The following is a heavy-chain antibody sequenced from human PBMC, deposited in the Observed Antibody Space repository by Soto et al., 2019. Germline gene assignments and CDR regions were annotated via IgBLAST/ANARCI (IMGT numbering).Heavy chain of an antibody. CDR2: IVVGSGNT. V-gene: IGHV1-58*01. Sequence: SVKVSCKASGFTFTSSAVQWVRQARGQRLEWIGWIVVGSGNTNYAQKFQDRVTITRDISTSTAYMELSSLRSEDTAVYYCATFDGSSSNTDYWGQGTLVTVFS. CDR1: GFTFTSSA. J-gene: IGHJ4*02. CDR3: ATFDGSSSNTDY. D-gene: IGHD6-6*01.